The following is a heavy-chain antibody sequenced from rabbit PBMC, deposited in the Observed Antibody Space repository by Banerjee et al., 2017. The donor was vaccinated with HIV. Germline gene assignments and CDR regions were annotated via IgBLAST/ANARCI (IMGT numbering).Heavy chain of an antibody. CDR2: IYPDYGST. D-gene: IGHD8-1*01. CDR3: ARDLYSGSSSFGL. V-gene: IGHV1S45*01. Sequence: QEQLKETGGGLVQPGGSLTLSCKASGFSFSSGYDMCWVRQAPGKGLEWIAYIYPDYGSTDYASWAKGRFTGSQTSSTTVTLQMTSLTAADTATYFCARDLYSGSSSFGLWGPGTLVTVS. CDR1: GFSFSSGYD. J-gene: IGHJ4*01.